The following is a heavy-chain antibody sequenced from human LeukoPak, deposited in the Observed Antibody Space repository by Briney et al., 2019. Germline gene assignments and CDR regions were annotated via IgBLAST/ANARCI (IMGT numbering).Heavy chain of an antibody. J-gene: IGHJ5*02. V-gene: IGHV4-59*01. CDR2: VYHSVST. D-gene: IGHD2-2*01. CDR3: ANGGYCSSSSCYPKWFDP. Sequence: PSETLSLTCSVSGGSISSYYWSWLRQPPGKGLEWIGSVYHSVSTNYNPSLKSRVTMSVDTSKNQFSLKLRSVTAADTAVYYCANGGYCSSSSCYPKWFDPWGQGTLVTVSS. CDR1: GGSISSYY.